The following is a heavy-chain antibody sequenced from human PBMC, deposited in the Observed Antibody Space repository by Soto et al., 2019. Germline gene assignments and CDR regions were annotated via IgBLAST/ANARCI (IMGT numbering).Heavy chain of an antibody. CDR3: ARPNLYSSSWYQHWFDP. V-gene: IGHV4-39*01. D-gene: IGHD6-13*01. Sequence: PSETLSLTCTVSGGSISSSSYYGGWIRQPPGKGLEWIGSIYYSGSTYYNPSLKSRVTISVDTSKNQFSLKLSSVTAADTAVYYCARPNLYSSSWYQHWFDPWGQGTLVTVSS. J-gene: IGHJ5*02. CDR2: IYYSGST. CDR1: GGSISSSSYY.